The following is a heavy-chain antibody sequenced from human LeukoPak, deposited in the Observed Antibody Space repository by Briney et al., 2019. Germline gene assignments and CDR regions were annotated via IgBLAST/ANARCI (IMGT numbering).Heavy chain of an antibody. CDR3: ARDSSYQPLYYYYYYGMDV. J-gene: IGHJ6*02. Sequence: ASAKVSCKASGYTFTSYGISWVRQAPGQGLEWMGWISAYNGNTNYAQKLQGRVTMTTDTSTSTAYMELRSLRSDDTAVYYCARDSSYQPLYYYYYYGMDVWGQGTTVTVSS. D-gene: IGHD2-2*01. CDR1: GYTFTSYG. CDR2: ISAYNGNT. V-gene: IGHV1-18*01.